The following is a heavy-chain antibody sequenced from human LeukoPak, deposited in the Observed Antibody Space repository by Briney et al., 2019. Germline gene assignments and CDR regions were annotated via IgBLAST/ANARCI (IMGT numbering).Heavy chain of an antibody. CDR1: GYTFTSYD. CDR3: ARGVCSSTSCYEGGCNWFDP. CDR2: MNPNSGNT. Sequence: AAVKVACNASGYTFTSYDINWMRQATGQGREWRGLMNPNSGNTGYAQKFQGRVTMTRNTSISTAYMELSSLRSEATAVYYCARGVCSSTSCYEGGCNWFDPWGQGTLVTVSS. D-gene: IGHD2-2*01. J-gene: IGHJ5*02. V-gene: IGHV1-8*01.